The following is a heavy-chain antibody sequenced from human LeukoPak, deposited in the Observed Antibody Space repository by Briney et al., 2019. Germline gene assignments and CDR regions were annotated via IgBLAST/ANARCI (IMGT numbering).Heavy chain of an antibody. D-gene: IGHD2-8*02. CDR2: IKQDGSEK. CDR1: GFXFXSYW. Sequence: LXXXXXXSGFXFXSYWMSWVRQAPGKGLEWVANIKQDGSEKYYVDSVKGRFTISRDNAKNSLYLQMNSLRAEDTAVYYCARYQYSTGRIFDYWGQGTLVTVSS. CDR3: ARYQYSTGRIFDY. V-gene: IGHV3-7*01. J-gene: IGHJ4*02.